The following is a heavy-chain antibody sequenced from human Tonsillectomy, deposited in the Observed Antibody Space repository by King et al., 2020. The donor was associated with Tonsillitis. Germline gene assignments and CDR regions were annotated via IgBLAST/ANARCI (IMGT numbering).Heavy chain of an antibody. J-gene: IGHJ6*02. V-gene: IGHV1-18*04. CDR2: ISAYSGHT. CDR1: GYTLTSHG. CDR3: ARSGANDYGDYVFYGMDV. Sequence: QLVQSGAEVKKPGASVKVSCKASGYTLTSHGISWVRQAPGKGLEWMGWISAYSGHTNYAQNLQGRLTVTTDTSTGTAYMELRSLRSDDTAVYFCARSGANDYGDYVFYGMDVWGQGTTVTVSS. D-gene: IGHD4-17*01.